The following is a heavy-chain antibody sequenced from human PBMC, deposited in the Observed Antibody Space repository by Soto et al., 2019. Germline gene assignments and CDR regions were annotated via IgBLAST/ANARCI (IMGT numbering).Heavy chain of an antibody. CDR2: IWYNGSGK. Sequence: GGSLRLSCAASGFSFSSYGMHWVRQGPGKGLEWVAVIWYNGSGKYYADSVKGRFTISRDNSKNTLYLQMNSLRAEDTAVYYCALSSYSYYFDFWGQGIVVTVSS. V-gene: IGHV3-33*08. CDR1: GFSFSSYG. D-gene: IGHD4-4*01. CDR3: ALSSYSYYFDF. J-gene: IGHJ4*02.